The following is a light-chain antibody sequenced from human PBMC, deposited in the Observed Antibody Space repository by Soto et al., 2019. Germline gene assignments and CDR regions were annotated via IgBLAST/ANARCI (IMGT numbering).Light chain of an antibody. Sequence: EIVMTQSPATLSVSPGERTTLSCRASQSVSSNLAWYQQKPGQTPKLLIYVASTRATGIPSRFSGSGSGTEFTLTISSLQSEDFAAYYCQQYNVSPLTFGGGTKVEFK. CDR3: QQYNVSPLT. CDR2: VAS. J-gene: IGKJ4*01. V-gene: IGKV3-15*01. CDR1: QSVSSN.